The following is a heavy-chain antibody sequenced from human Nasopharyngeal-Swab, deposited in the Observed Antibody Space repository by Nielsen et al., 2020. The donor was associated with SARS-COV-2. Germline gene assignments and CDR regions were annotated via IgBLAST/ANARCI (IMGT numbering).Heavy chain of an antibody. CDR3: AKDLRGPYFF. Sequence: GGSLRLSCAASGFMISSYWMSWVRQAPGKGLEWVAAIVGSGDISGSGGNTYYADSVKGRFTISRDNSKNTLSLQMNSLRAEDTAVYYCAKDLRGPYFFWGQGTLVTVSS. J-gene: IGHJ4*02. CDR1: GFMISSYW. CDR2: IVGSGDISGSGGNT. V-gene: IGHV3-23*01. D-gene: IGHD2/OR15-2a*01.